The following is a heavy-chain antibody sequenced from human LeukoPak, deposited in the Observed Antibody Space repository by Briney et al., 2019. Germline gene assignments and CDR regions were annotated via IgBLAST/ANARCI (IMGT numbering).Heavy chain of an antibody. Sequence: SETLSLTCTVSGGSISNYYWGWIRQPPRRGLEWIGYIYYTGTTYYNPSLKSRVTISVDTSKNQFSLKLTSVTAADTAVYYCARRFQDQTYYYFGMDVWGQGTTVTVSS. D-gene: IGHD2-21*01. CDR2: IYYTGTT. CDR3: ARRFQDQTYYYFGMDV. J-gene: IGHJ6*02. V-gene: IGHV4-59*08. CDR1: GGSISNYY.